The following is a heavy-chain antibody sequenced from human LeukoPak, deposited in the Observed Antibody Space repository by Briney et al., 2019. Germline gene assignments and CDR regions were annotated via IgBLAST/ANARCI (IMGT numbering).Heavy chain of an antibody. CDR3: ARGPSGGRYCVGDY. D-gene: IGHD1-26*01. V-gene: IGHV3-21*01. CDR1: GFTFSSYS. CDR2: ISSSSSYI. J-gene: IGHJ4*02. Sequence: RGSLRLSCAASGFTFSSYSMNWVRQAPGKGLEWVSSISSSSSYIYYADSVKGRFTISRDNAKNTLYLQMNSLRAEDTAVYYCARGPSGGRYCVGDYWGQGTVITVSS.